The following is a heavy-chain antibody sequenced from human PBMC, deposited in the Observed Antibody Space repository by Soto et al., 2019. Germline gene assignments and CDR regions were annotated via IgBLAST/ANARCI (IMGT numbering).Heavy chain of an antibody. D-gene: IGHD3-10*01. V-gene: IGHV1-69*18. CDR1: GDTFSGYP. J-gene: IGHJ4*02. CDR2: IMPVLGTT. CDR3: ARDGGFGELKF. Sequence: QVQLVQSGAELKKPGSSVKVSCKASGDTFSGYPINWVRQAPGEGLEWMGRIMPVLGTTNDAQRFEGRVTFTADESTNTAYMELWGLLSEDTAVYYCARDGGFGELKFWGPGTLVTVSS.